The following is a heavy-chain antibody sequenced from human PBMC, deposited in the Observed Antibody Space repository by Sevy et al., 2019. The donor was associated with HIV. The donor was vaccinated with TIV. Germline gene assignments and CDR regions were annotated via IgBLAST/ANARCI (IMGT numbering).Heavy chain of an antibody. V-gene: IGHV1-8*01. D-gene: IGHD6-13*01. Sequence: ASVKVSCKASGYPFTSSDIYWVRQAAGQGLEWMGWMNPHSGKVGYAQQFQGRVTMTTDTSTSTAYMELRSLRSDDTAVYYCARESRAAGKDYWGQGTLVTVSS. CDR3: ARESRAAGKDY. J-gene: IGHJ4*02. CDR1: GYPFTSSD. CDR2: MNPHSGKV.